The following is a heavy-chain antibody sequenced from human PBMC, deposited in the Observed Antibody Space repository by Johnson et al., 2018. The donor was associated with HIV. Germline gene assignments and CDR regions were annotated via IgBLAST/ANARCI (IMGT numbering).Heavy chain of an antibody. Sequence: QVQLVESGGGVVQSGRSLRLSCAASGFTFSNYGMHWVRQAPGKGLEWVAVIWYDGSKQFYVDSVQGRFTISRDNSKNTLYLQMNSLRAEDTGVYFCATELSLLRDAFDIWGQGT. CDR2: IWYDGSKQ. J-gene: IGHJ3*02. D-gene: IGHD3-16*02. CDR3: ATELSLLRDAFDI. V-gene: IGHV3-30*19. CDR1: GFTFSNYG.